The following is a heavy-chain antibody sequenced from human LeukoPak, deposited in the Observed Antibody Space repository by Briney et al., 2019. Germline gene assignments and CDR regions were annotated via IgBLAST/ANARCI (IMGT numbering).Heavy chain of an antibody. CDR1: GITFSNFG. V-gene: IGHV3-23*01. CDR3: AKDRAAGYCSGGSCYDAFDI. CDR2: ISGNGGST. D-gene: IGHD2-15*01. Sequence: GGSLRLSCAASGITFSNFGMSWVRQAPGKGLEWVSGISGNGGSTYYADSVKGRFTISRDNSKNTLYLQMNSLRAEDTAVYYCAKDRAAGYCSGGSCYDAFDIWGQGTMVTVSS. J-gene: IGHJ3*02.